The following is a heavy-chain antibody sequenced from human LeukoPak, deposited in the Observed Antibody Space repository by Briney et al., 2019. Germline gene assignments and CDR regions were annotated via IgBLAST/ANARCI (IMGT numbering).Heavy chain of an antibody. J-gene: IGHJ6*03. CDR1: GGSISNYY. D-gene: IGHD6-6*01. V-gene: IGHV4-4*07. CDR2: IDTSGST. Sequence: SETLSLTCTVSGGSISNYYWSWIRQPAGKGLEWIGHIDTSGSTNYNPSLKSRVTMSVDTSKNQFSLKVSSVTAADTAVYYCAREDYSSPSHYYYMDVWGKGTTVTVSS. CDR3: AREDYSSPSHYYYMDV.